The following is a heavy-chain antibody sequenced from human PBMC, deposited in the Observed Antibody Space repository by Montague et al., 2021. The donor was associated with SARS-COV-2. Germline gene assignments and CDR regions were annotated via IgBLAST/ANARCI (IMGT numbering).Heavy chain of an antibody. CDR3: ARDQGGYSYNDY. Sequence: SLRLSCPASGFTFTSYAMHWVRQAPDKGLEWVAVISFDGTNKYYTDSVKGRFTISRDNSKNALYLQMHSVRPEDTAVYYCARDQGGYSYNDYWGQGTLVTVSS. V-gene: IGHV3-30-3*01. D-gene: IGHD5-18*01. J-gene: IGHJ4*02. CDR2: ISFDGTNK. CDR1: GFTFTSYA.